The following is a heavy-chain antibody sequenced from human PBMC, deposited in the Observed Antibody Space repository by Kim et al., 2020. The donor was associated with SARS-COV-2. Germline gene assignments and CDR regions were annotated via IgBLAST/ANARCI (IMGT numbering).Heavy chain of an antibody. CDR1: GYTFTSYG. CDR2: ISTYSVNS. V-gene: IGHV1-18*01. D-gene: IGHD6-19*01. J-gene: IGHJ4*02. CDR3: ARDMGGWTRLDY. Sequence: ASVKVSCKASGYTFTSYGISWVRQAPGQGLEWMGWISTYSVNSYYAQTFQGRLTMTRDTSTSTTYLDLRSLRSDDTAVYYCARDMGGWTRLDYWGQGTLV.